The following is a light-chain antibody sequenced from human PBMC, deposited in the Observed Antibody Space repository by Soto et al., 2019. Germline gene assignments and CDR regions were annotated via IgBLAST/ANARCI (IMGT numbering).Light chain of an antibody. CDR2: KAS. Sequence: DIQMTQSPYSLSASVGDRVNITCRASQSISSYLNWYQQKPGKAPKLLIYKASTLKSGVPSRFSGSGSGTEFTLTISSLQPDDFATYYCQHYNSYSEAFGQGTKVDI. CDR1: QSISSY. CDR3: QHYNSYSEA. V-gene: IGKV1-5*03. J-gene: IGKJ1*01.